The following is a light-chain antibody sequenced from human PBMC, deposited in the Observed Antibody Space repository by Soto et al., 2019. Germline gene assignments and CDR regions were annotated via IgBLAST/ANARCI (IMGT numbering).Light chain of an antibody. J-gene: IGKJ1*01. V-gene: IGKV3-15*01. CDR3: QQYNNWPRT. Sequence: EIVMTQSPATLSVSPGERATLSCRASQSVSSNLAWYQQKPGQAPRLLIYDASSRATGIPARFSGSGSGTEFTLTISSLQSEDFAVYYCQQYNNWPRTFGQGTRWIS. CDR1: QSVSSN. CDR2: DAS.